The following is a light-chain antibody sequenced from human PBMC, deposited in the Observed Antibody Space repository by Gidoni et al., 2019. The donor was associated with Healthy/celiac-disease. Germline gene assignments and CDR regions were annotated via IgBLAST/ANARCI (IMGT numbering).Light chain of an antibody. V-gene: IGKV2-28*01. Sequence: DIVMTQSPLSLPVPPGKPASISCRSSQSLLQRNGYNYLDWYLQKPGQSPQLLIYLGSNRASGVPDRFSGSGSGTDFTLKISRVEAEDVGVYYCMQALQTTWTFGQGTKVEIK. CDR1: QSLLQRNGYNY. J-gene: IGKJ1*01. CDR2: LGS. CDR3: MQALQTTWT.